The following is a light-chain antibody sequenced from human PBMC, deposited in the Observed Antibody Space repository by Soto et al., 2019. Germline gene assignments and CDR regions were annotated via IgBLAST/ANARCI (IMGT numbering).Light chain of an antibody. V-gene: IGKV3-11*01. CDR1: QSVGGH. CDR2: DAS. Sequence: EIVLTQSPATLSLSPGERATLSCRASQSVGGHLAWYQQKPGQAPRLLIDDASDMATGIPARFSGSGSETDFTLTISSLERDDVAVYYCPQRNNWPPSLTFGQGTRLEIK. CDR3: PQRNNWPPSLT. J-gene: IGKJ5*01.